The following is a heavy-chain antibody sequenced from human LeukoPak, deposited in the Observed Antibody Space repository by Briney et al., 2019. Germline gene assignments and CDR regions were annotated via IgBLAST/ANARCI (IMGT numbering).Heavy chain of an antibody. J-gene: IGHJ4*02. Sequence: GGSLRLSCAASGFTFSSYAMHWVRQAPGKGLEWVAVISYDGSNTYYADSVKGRFTISRDNSKTRLYLQMNSLRAEDTAVYYCAREGGPVEMATIRFYFDYWGQGTLVTVSS. V-gene: IGHV3-30*01. CDR3: AREGGPVEMATIRFYFDY. D-gene: IGHD5-24*01. CDR1: GFTFSSYA. CDR2: ISYDGSNT.